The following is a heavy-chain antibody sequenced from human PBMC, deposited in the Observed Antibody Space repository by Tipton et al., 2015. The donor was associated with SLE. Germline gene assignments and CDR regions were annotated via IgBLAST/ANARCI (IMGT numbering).Heavy chain of an antibody. J-gene: IGHJ4*02. CDR2: SYSGRTDT. V-gene: IGHV3-NL1*01. D-gene: IGHD3-10*01. CDR3: TRGYFGSGRGY. Sequence: LSCAASGFTFSSYGMHWVRQAPGKGLQWVSVSYSGRTDTDYADSVKGRFTIFRDNAKDTLYLQMNSLRAEDTAVYYCTRGYFGSGRGYWGQGTLVTVSS. CDR1: GFTFSSYG.